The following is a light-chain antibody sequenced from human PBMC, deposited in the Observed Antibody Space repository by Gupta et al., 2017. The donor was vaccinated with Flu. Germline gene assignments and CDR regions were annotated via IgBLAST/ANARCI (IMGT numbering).Light chain of an antibody. J-gene: IGLJ1*01. CDR3: SSYTSSSTLGV. Sequence: QSALTQPASVSGTPGQSITISCSGTSSDVGGYNYVSWYQHHPGKAPKLMISEVSNRPSGVSNRFSGSKSGNTASLTISGLQTEDEADYYCSSYTSSSTLGVFGTGTKVTVL. CDR2: EVS. CDR1: SSDVGGYNY. V-gene: IGLV2-14*01.